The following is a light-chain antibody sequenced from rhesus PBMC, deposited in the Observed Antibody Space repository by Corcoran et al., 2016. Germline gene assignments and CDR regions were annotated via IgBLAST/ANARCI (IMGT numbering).Light chain of an antibody. Sequence: ETLLTQSPATLSLSPGERATLSCRASKSIGTYLAWYQQKPGQAPRPLIHGAASQATGIPDRFSGSESGTDLTLTISNLEPAVVGVYYCQLTRNLSPLTFGGGTKVDLK. CDR3: QLTRNLSPLT. V-gene: IGKV3-24*04. CDR1: KSIGTY. CDR2: GAA. J-gene: IGKJ4*01.